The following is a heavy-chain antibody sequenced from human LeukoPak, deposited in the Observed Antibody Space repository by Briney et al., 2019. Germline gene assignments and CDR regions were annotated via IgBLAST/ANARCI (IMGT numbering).Heavy chain of an antibody. J-gene: IGHJ4*02. Sequence: GGSLRLSCTGSAFTFHNYAFHWVRQAPGKGLEWVAVISNDGTNEYYTDSVKGRFTVSRDNSKKTLYLQMNRLRTEDTAVYYCATHSSGYYYYLDYWGQGTLVTVSS. CDR3: ATHSSGYYYYLDY. CDR2: ISNDGTNE. D-gene: IGHD3-22*01. V-gene: IGHV3-30*04. CDR1: AFTFHNYA.